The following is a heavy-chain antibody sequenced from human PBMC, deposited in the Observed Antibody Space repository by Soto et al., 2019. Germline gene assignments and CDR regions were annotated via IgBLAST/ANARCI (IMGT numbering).Heavy chain of an antibody. Sequence: GGSLRLSCAASGFTVSSNYMSWVRQAPGKGLEWVSVIYSGGSTYYADSVKGRFTISRDNSKNTLYLQMNSLRAEDTAVYYCARGLSGYVNDYWGQGTLVTVSS. V-gene: IGHV3-66*01. D-gene: IGHD5-12*01. CDR1: GFTVSSNY. CDR3: ARGLSGYVNDY. J-gene: IGHJ4*02. CDR2: IYSGGST.